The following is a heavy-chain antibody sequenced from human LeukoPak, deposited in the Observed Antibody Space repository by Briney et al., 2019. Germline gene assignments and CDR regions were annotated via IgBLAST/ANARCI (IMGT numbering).Heavy chain of an antibody. CDR3: ARAELGKNYYYYGMDV. J-gene: IGHJ6*02. V-gene: IGHV4-30-4*01. D-gene: IGHD7-27*01. CDR2: IYYSGST. Sequence: SETLSLTCTVSGGSISSGDYYWSWIRQPPGKGLEWIGYIYYSGSTYYNPSLKSRVTISVDTSKNQFSLKLSSVTAADTAVYYCARAELGKNYYYYGMDVWGPGTTVNVSS. CDR1: GGSISSGDYY.